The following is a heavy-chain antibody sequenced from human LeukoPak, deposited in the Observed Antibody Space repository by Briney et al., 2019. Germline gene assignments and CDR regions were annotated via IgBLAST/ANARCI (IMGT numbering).Heavy chain of an antibody. CDR1: GFTFNAYT. J-gene: IGHJ4*02. CDR3: AREYNGNYCRPFDY. V-gene: IGHV3-21*01. CDR2: ISSSSLYI. D-gene: IGHD1-26*01. Sequence: PGGSLRLSCAASGFTFNAYTMNWVRQAPGKGLEWVSSISSSSLYIYYADSVKGRFTVSRDNAKNSLYLQMNSLRAEDAAVYYCAREYNGNYCRPFDYWGQGTLVTVSS.